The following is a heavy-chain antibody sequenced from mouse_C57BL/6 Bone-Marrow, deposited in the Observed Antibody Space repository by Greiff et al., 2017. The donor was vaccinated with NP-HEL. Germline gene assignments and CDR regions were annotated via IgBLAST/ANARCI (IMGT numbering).Heavy chain of an antibody. J-gene: IGHJ1*03. CDR3: TRPYYHGSSLVFDV. V-gene: IGHV1-5*01. CDR1: GYTFTSYW. Sequence: VQLQQSGTVLARPGASVKMSCKTSGYTFTSYWMHWVKQRPGQGLEWIVAIYPGNSDTSYNQKFKGKAKLTAVTSASTAYMELSSLTNEDSAVYYCTRPYYHGSSLVFDVWGTGTTVTVSS. CDR2: IYPGNSDT. D-gene: IGHD1-1*01.